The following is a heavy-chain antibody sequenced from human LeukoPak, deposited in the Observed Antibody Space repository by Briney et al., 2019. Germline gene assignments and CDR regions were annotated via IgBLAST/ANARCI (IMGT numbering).Heavy chain of an antibody. Sequence: SETPSLTCTVSGGSISSSSYYWGWIRQPPGKGLEWIGSIYYSGSTYYNPSLKSRVTISVDTSKNQFPLKLSSVTAADTAVYYCARDGRAFDIWGQGTMVTVSS. J-gene: IGHJ3*02. CDR3: ARDGRAFDI. V-gene: IGHV4-39*06. CDR2: IYYSGST. CDR1: GGSISSSSYY.